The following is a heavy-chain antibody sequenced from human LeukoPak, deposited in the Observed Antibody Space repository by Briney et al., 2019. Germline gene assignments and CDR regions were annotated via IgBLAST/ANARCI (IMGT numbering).Heavy chain of an antibody. J-gene: IGHJ6*03. D-gene: IGHD6-13*01. V-gene: IGHV4-59*01. CDR2: IYYSGST. Sequence: SETLSLTCTVSGESISGFYWTWIRQPPGKGLEWIGYIYYSGSTNYNPSLKSRVTISVDTSKNQFSLKLSSVTAADTAVYYCARVSAAGPYYYYYYYMDVWGKGTTVTVSS. CDR3: ARVSAAGPYYYYYYYMDV. CDR1: GESISGFY.